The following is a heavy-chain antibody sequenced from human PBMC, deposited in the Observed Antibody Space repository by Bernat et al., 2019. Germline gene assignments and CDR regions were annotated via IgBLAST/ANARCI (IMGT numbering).Heavy chain of an antibody. Sequence: QVQLVESGVGVVQPGRSLRLSCAASGFTFSSYGMHWVRQAPGKGLEWVAVIWYDGSNKYYADSVKGRFTISRDNSKNTLYLQMNSLRAEDTAVYYCARDGSIPEGWLRPGVIDYWGQGTLVTVSS. CDR2: IWYDGSNK. D-gene: IGHD5-12*01. CDR3: ARDGSIPEGWLRPGVIDY. V-gene: IGHV3-33*01. J-gene: IGHJ4*02. CDR1: GFTFSSYG.